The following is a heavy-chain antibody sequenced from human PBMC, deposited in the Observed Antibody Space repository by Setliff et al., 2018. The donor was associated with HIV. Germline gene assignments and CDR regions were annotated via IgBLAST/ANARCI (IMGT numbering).Heavy chain of an antibody. V-gene: IGHV4-30-4*08. Sequence: PSETLSLTCTVSGVSVRSGDHWSWVRQAPGKGLELIGYFSYTDEPYINYLEYFNPSLKSRLGITFDKPRNQFSLKLTSVTAADTAVYYCGRARSSWYNTSPYYFDSWGQGTLVTVSS. CDR1: GVSVRSGDH. CDR2: FSYTDEP. J-gene: IGHJ4*02. CDR3: GRARSSWYNTSPYYFDS. D-gene: IGHD1-20*01.